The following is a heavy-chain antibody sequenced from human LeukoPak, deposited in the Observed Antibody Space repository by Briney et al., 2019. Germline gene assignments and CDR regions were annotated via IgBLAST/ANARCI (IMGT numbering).Heavy chain of an antibody. V-gene: IGHV4-34*01. CDR1: GGSFSGYY. J-gene: IGHJ4*02. CDR2: INHSGST. Sequence: PSETLSLTCAAYGGSFSGYYWSWIRQPPGKGLEWIGEINHSGSTNYNPSLKSRVTISVDTSKNQFSLKLSSVTAADTAVYYCARRDYVWGSYRPFDYWGQGTLVTVSS. CDR3: ARRDYVWGSYRPFDY. D-gene: IGHD3-16*02.